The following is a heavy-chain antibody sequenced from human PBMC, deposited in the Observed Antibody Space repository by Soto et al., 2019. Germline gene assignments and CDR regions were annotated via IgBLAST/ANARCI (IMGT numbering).Heavy chain of an antibody. D-gene: IGHD1-26*01. CDR2: IYYSGST. CDR1: GGSISSGGYY. J-gene: IGHJ6*02. V-gene: IGHV4-31*03. CDR3: ARDKQVVGYGMDV. Sequence: QVQLQESGPGLVKPSQTLSLTCTVSGGSISSGGYYWSWISQHPGQGLEWIGYIYYSGSTYYNPSLKSRVTISVDTSKNQFSLKLSSVTAADTAVYYCARDKQVVGYGMDVWGQGTTVTVSS.